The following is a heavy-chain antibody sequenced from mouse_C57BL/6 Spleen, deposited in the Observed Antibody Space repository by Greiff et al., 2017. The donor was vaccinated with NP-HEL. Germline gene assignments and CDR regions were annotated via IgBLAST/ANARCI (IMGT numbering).Heavy chain of an antibody. D-gene: IGHD1-1*01. CDR3: ATVVDY. CDR2: ISYDGSN. J-gene: IGHJ2*01. CDR1: GYSITSGYY. Sequence: EVQLQQSGPGLVKPSQSLSLTCSVTGYSITSGYYWNWIRQFPGNKLEWMGYISYDGSNNYNPSLKNRISITRDTSKNQFFLKLNSVTTEDTATYYCATVVDYWGQGTTLTVSS. V-gene: IGHV3-6*01.